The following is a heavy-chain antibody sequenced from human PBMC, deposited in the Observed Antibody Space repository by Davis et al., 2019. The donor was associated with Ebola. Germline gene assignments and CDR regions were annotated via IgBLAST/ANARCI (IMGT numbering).Heavy chain of an antibody. V-gene: IGHV4-59*01. Sequence: MPSETLSLTCTVSAGSISSYYWSWIRQPPGKGLEWIGYIYYSGSTNYNPSLKSRVTISVDTSKNQFSLKLSSVTAADTAVYYCARDRGYSSSSGYYYYGIDVWGQGTTVTVSS. CDR1: AGSISSYY. J-gene: IGHJ6*02. CDR2: IYYSGST. D-gene: IGHD6-6*01. CDR3: ARDRGYSSSSGYYYYGIDV.